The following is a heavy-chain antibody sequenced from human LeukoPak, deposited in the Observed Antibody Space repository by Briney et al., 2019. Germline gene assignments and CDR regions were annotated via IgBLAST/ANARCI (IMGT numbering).Heavy chain of an antibody. D-gene: IGHD6-19*01. J-gene: IGHJ4*02. Sequence: PGGSLRLSCAASGFTFSSYAMTWVRQAPGKGLEWVSAISGSGTNTYYADSVKGRFTVSRDNSKNTLHLQMNSLRAEDTAVYYCAKSQTGYSSGWYDYWGQGTLVTVSS. CDR3: AKSQTGYSSGWYDY. CDR2: ISGSGTNT. V-gene: IGHV3-23*01. CDR1: GFTFSSYA.